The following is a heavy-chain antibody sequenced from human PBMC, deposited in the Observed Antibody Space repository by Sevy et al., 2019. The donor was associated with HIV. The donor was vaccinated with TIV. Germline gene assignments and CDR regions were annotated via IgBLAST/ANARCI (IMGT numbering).Heavy chain of an antibody. D-gene: IGHD3-22*01. CDR1: GNTLIEFA. V-gene: IGHV1-24*01. CDR3: ATTKDYYDSSAYPFDY. J-gene: IGHJ4*02. Sequence: ASVKVSCKVSGNTLIEFAMHWVRQAPGKGLEWMGTFDPEDDQTTYAQNFQDRVTMTEDTSTDTAFMELSGLRSDDTAVYYCATTKDYYDSSAYPFDYWGQGTLVTVSS. CDR2: FDPEDDQT.